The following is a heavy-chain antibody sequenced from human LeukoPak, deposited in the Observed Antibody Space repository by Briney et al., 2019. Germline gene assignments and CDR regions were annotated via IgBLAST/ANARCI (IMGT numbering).Heavy chain of an antibody. CDR1: EFIFSDYA. Sequence: PGGSLRLSCAASEFIFSDYAMGWVRQAPGKGLEWVSTIDKTTYPTFYADSVKGRFTISRDNSKNTLYLQMNSLRTEDTAAYFCAKFEGATIPGWFNDYWGQGILVTVSS. CDR2: IDKTTYPT. J-gene: IGHJ4*02. CDR3: AKFEGATIPGWFNDY. V-gene: IGHV3-23*05. D-gene: IGHD6-19*01.